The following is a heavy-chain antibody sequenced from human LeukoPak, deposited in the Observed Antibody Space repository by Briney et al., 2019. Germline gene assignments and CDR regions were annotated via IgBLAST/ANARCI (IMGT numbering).Heavy chain of an antibody. CDR2: INHSGST. J-gene: IGHJ4*02. CDR3: ARSSSSIDY. CDR1: GGSFNGYY. V-gene: IGHV4-34*01. Sequence: SETLSLTCAVYGGSFNGYYWSWIRQPPGKGLEWIGEINHSGSTNYNPSLKSRVTISVDTSKNQFSLKLSSVTAADTAVYYCARSSSSIDYWGQGTLVTVSS. D-gene: IGHD6-13*01.